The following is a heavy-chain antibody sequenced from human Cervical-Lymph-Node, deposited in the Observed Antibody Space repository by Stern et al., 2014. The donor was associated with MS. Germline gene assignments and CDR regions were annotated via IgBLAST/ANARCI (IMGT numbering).Heavy chain of an antibody. V-gene: IGHV1-24*01. J-gene: IGHJ6*02. Sequence: VQLVESGAEVKKNGASVKVSCKVSGYTLTEMSMHWVRQSPGQGLEWMGGYEPQQGESVYAQKIQCIVTMAEDRSTDTAYMELTSLRSDDTAVYYCATHRGRVTYYYGLDVWGQGTTVTVSS. CDR1: GYTLTEMS. D-gene: IGHD2-21*02. CDR2: YEPQQGES. CDR3: ATHRGRVTYYYGLDV.